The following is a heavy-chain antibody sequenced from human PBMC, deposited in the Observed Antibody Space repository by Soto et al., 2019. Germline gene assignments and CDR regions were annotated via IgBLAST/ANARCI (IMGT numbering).Heavy chain of an antibody. Sequence: QVQLVQSGAEVKKPGASVKVSCKASGYTFTSYGISWVRQAPGQGLEWMGWISAYNGNTNYAQKLQGRVTMATDTSTRTAYMVLSSLTCDDTAVYYCGRSADSSSSARGDYWGQGTLVTVSS. CDR1: GYTFTSYG. CDR3: GRSADSSSSARGDY. CDR2: ISAYNGNT. J-gene: IGHJ4*02. V-gene: IGHV1-18*01. D-gene: IGHD6-6*01.